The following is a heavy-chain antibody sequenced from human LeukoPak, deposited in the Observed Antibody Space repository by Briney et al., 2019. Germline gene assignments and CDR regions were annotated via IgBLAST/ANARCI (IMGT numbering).Heavy chain of an antibody. V-gene: IGHV3-30*04. CDR1: GFTFSTYA. CDR2: ISYDGSSK. J-gene: IGHJ6*03. CDR3: ARGAYYYDSSGYYLYYYYYYYMDV. Sequence: GSLRLSRAASGFTFSTYAMHWVRQAPGKGLEWVAVISYDGSSKYYADSVKGRFTISRDNSKNTLYLQMNSLRAEDTAVYYCARGAYYYDSSGYYLYYYYYYYMDVWGKGTTVTISS. D-gene: IGHD3-22*01.